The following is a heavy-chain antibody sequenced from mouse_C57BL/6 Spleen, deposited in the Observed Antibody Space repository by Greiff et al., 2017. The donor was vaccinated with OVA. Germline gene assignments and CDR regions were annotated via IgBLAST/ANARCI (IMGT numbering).Heavy chain of an antibody. J-gene: IGHJ2*01. D-gene: IGHD1-1*01. Sequence: VQLQQSVAELVRPGASVKLSCTASGFNIKNTYMNWVKQRPGKGLEWIGQIYPGDGDTNYNGKFKGKATLTADKSSSTAYMQLSSLTSEDSAVYFCARGYGEYWGQGTTLTVSS. CDR1: GFNIKNTY. V-gene: IGHV1-80*01. CDR2: IYPGDGDT. CDR3: ARGYGEY.